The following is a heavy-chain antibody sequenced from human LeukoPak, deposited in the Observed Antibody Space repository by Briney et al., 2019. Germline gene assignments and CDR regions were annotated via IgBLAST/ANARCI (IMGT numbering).Heavy chain of an antibody. D-gene: IGHD3-3*02. J-gene: IGHJ4*02. Sequence: PSESLSLTCTVSGGSISSSTYCWSWVRQPPGKGLEWIGCMYYSGSTYYSSSLKGRVTISLDTPKSQFSLRLNSVAASDTDVYYRPRHIAFLASLDYWGQGTRFT. CDR3: PRHIAFLASLDY. CDR2: MYYSGST. CDR1: GGSISSSTYC. V-gene: IGHV4-39*01.